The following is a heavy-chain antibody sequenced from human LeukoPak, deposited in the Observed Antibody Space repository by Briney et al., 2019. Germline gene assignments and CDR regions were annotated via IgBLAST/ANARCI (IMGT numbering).Heavy chain of an antibody. J-gene: IGHJ4*02. V-gene: IGHV1-2*02. CDR2: INTNSVGT. CDR1: GYTLTVFY. Sequence: ASAKDSCKATGYTLTVFYMHWGRQAPGEGLEWRGWINTNSVGTNDVQKFQGTVTMTRDTSISTAYIEMSRMTSDDTAVYYCARAGYSYGYYFDYWGQGTLVTVSS. D-gene: IGHD5-18*01. CDR3: ARAGYSYGYYFDY.